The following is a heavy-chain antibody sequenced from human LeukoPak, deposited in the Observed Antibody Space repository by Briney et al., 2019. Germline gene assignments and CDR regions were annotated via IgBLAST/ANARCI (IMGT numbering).Heavy chain of an antibody. Sequence: ASVKVSCKASGYTFTSYGISWVRQAPGQGLEWMGWISAYNGNTNYAQKLQGRVTMTTDTSTSTAYMELRSLRSDDTAVYYCARGIPEDIVVVPAASVDTAMVVYYYYYMDVWGKGTTVTVSS. V-gene: IGHV1-18*01. CDR2: ISAYNGNT. CDR1: GYTFTSYG. D-gene: IGHD2-2*01. CDR3: ARGIPEDIVVVPAASVDTAMVVYYYYYMDV. J-gene: IGHJ6*03.